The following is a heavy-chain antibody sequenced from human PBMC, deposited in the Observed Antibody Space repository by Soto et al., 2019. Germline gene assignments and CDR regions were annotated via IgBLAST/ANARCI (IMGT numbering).Heavy chain of an antibody. Sequence: GASVKVSCKASGYTFTSYYMHWVRQAPEQGLEWMGIINPSGGSTSYAQKFQGRVTMTRDTSTSTVYMELSSLRSEDTAVYYCARSRGLYDFWSGYYTGFDYWGQGTLVTVSS. V-gene: IGHV1-46*01. D-gene: IGHD3-3*01. CDR1: GYTFTSYY. CDR2: INPSGGST. CDR3: ARSRGLYDFWSGYYTGFDY. J-gene: IGHJ4*02.